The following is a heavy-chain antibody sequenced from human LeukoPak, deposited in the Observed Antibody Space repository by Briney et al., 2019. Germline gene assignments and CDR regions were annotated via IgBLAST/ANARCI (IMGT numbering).Heavy chain of an antibody. D-gene: IGHD2-15*01. CDR3: ATGSRGLGTALDL. V-gene: IGHV3-7*01. CDR2: IKQDGSDK. CDR1: GFAFSTYW. J-gene: IGHJ3*01. Sequence: GGSLRLSCAASGFAFSTYWMTWVRQAPGKGLEWVANIKQDGSDKYYVDSVKGRFTISRGNAKNSLYLQMNSLTAEDTAIYYCATGSRGLGTALDLWGQGTVVTVSS.